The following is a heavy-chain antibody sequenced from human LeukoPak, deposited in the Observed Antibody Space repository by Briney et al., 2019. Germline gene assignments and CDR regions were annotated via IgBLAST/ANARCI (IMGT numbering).Heavy chain of an antibody. CDR2: ISWNGRST. J-gene: IGHJ4*02. CDR1: GFTFDDYG. Sequence: PGGSLRLSCAASGFTFDDYGMSWVRQAPGKGLEWVSGISWNGRSTGYADSVKGRFTISRDNSKNTLYLQMNSLRAEDTAVYYCAKDRNRSWCIDYWGQGTLVTVSS. D-gene: IGHD6-13*01. V-gene: IGHV3-20*04. CDR3: AKDRNRSWCIDY.